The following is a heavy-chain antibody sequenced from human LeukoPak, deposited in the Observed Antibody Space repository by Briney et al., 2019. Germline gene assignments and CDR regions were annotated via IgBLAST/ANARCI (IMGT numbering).Heavy chain of an antibody. CDR3: SPGFAFDV. Sequence: GGSLRLSCAASGFTFTDYWMHWVRQRPGEGLVWVSHISTDGGRTNYADSVKGRFTTSRDNTKNTVYLQMSSLRAEDAAVYYCSPGFAFDVWGQGTMVTVSS. D-gene: IGHD2-15*01. CDR1: GFTFTDYW. J-gene: IGHJ3*01. CDR2: ISTDGGRT. V-gene: IGHV3-74*01.